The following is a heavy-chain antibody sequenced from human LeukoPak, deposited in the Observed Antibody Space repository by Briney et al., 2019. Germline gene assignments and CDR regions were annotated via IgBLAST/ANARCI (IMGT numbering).Heavy chain of an antibody. Sequence: SETLSLTCNVSGGSIRSYYWNWIRQPQGKGLEFIGYIYYTGSTNYNPSLKSRVTMSVDTSKTQFSLRLTSVTAADTAVYYCARRANAISVVGYYMGVWGRGTTVTVAS. CDR2: IYYTGST. D-gene: IGHD2-21*01. J-gene: IGHJ6*03. V-gene: IGHV4-59*01. CDR3: ARRANAISVVGYYMGV. CDR1: GGSIRSYY.